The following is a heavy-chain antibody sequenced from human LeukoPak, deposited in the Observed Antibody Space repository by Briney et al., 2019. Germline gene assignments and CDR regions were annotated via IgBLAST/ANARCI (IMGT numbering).Heavy chain of an antibody. Sequence: PGGSLRLSCAAAGFAFSSYAMSWVRQAPGKGLEWVSAISGSGGSTYYADSVKGRFTISRDNSKNTLYLQMNSLRAEDTAVYYCAKDFHFINKLLWFGELLYKGGWFDPWGQGTLVTVSS. CDR1: GFAFSSYA. V-gene: IGHV3-23*01. J-gene: IGHJ5*02. CDR3: AKDFHFINKLLWFGELLYKGGWFDP. CDR2: ISGSGGST. D-gene: IGHD3-10*01.